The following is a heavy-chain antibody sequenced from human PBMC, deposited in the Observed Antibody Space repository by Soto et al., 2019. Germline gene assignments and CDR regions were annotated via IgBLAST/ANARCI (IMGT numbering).Heavy chain of an antibody. CDR1: GGSISSSGYS. J-gene: IGHJ4*02. CDR2: FYYSGAT. D-gene: IGHD4-4*01. V-gene: IGHV4-31*03. Sequence: SETLSLTCTVAGGSISSSGYSWSWIRQHPGKGLEWIGYFYYSGATYYNPSLRSRVTISGDASKNQFSLQLSSVTAADTAVYHCARSDDYSNYFYYWGQGTLVTVSS. CDR3: ARSDDYSNYFYY.